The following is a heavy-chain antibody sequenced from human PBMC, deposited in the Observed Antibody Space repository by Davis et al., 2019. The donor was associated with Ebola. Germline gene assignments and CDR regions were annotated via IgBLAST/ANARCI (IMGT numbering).Heavy chain of an antibody. Sequence: ASVKVSCKASGYTFTSYGISWVRQAPGQGLEWMGWISAYNGNTNYAQKLQGRVTMTTDTSTSTAYMELRSLRSDDTAVYYCARAPTPIYSSSWYTANYYYYGMDVWGQGTTVTVSS. CDR1: GYTFTSYG. CDR2: ISAYNGNT. D-gene: IGHD6-13*01. CDR3: ARAPTPIYSSSWYTANYYYYGMDV. V-gene: IGHV1-18*01. J-gene: IGHJ6*02.